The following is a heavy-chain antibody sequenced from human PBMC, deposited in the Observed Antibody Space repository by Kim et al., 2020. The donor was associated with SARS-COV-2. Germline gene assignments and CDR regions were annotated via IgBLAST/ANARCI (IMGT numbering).Heavy chain of an antibody. CDR3: AREEILSGSARYDP. Sequence: SETLSLTCTVSGGSISSGGYYWSWIRQHPGKGLEWIGYIYYSGSTYYNPSLKSRVTISVDTSKNQFSLKLSSVTAADTAVYYCAREEILSGSARYDPWGQGTLVTVSS. J-gene: IGHJ5*02. CDR2: IYYSGST. V-gene: IGHV4-31*03. D-gene: IGHD1-26*01. CDR1: GGSISSGGYY.